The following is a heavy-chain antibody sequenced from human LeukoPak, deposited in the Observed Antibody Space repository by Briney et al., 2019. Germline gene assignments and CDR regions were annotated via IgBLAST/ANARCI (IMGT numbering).Heavy chain of an antibody. CDR1: GFTFTSYG. Sequence: GGSLRLSCAASGFTFTSYGMHWVRQAPGKGLEWVAFISFDGSMKFYADSVKGRFTISRDNSKNTLHLHMYSLRTEDTAVYYCARPRSSYYYGSGSYYNYWGQGTLVTVSS. CDR2: ISFDGSMK. J-gene: IGHJ4*02. D-gene: IGHD3-10*01. CDR3: ARPRSSYYYGSGSYYNY. V-gene: IGHV3-30*03.